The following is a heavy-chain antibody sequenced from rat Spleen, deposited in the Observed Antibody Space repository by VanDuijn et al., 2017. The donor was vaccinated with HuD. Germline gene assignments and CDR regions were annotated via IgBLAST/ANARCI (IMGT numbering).Heavy chain of an antibody. CDR1: GFSLSSYT. CDR2: ISSGGNT. D-gene: IGHD4-2*01. V-gene: IGHV2-6*01. CDR3: ARLGGKNAN. J-gene: IGHJ2*01. Sequence: QVQLKESGPGLVQPSQTLSLTCTVSGFSLSSYTVTWVRQPPGKGLEWIAAISSGGNTYYNSTLSSRLSISRDASKSQVFLKMNSLQTEDTAMYFCARLGGKNANWGQGVMVTVSS.